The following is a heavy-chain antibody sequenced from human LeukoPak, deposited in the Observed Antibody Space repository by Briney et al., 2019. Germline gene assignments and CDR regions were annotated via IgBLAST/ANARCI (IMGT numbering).Heavy chain of an antibody. CDR2: IYYSGST. CDR3: AREVRGVIITTYYYYGMDV. D-gene: IGHD3-10*01. CDR1: GGSISSGDYY. J-gene: IGHJ6*02. Sequence: PSETLSLTCTVSGGSISSGDYYWRWIRQPPGRGLEWIVYIYYSGSTYYNPSLKSRVTISVDTSKNQFSLKLSSVTAADTAVYYCAREVRGVIITTYYYYGMDVWGQGTTVTVSS. V-gene: IGHV4-30-4*01.